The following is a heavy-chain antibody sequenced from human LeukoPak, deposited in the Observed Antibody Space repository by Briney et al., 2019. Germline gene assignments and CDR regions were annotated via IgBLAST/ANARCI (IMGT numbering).Heavy chain of an antibody. D-gene: IGHD1-7*01. J-gene: IGHJ5*02. CDR3: ASSLSGGTTFWFDP. CDR2: IHYGGST. V-gene: IGHV4-39*01. CDR1: GVSISGSRYF. Sequence: PPETLSLTCTVSGVSISGSRYFWGWIRQPPGKGLEWIGSIHYGGSTYYNPSLKSRLTISVDTSKNQFSLHLTSVTAADTAVYYCASSLSGGTTFWFDPWGQGTLVTVSS.